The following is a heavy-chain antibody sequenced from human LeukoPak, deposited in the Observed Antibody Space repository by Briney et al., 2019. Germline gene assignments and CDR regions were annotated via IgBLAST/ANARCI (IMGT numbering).Heavy chain of an antibody. Sequence: LSLTCAVYGGSFSGYYMSWIRQAPGKGLEWVSYISSSGSTIYYADSVKGRFTISRDNAKNSLYLQMNSLRAEDTAVYYCARDDSSGPYYFDYWGQGTLVTVSS. CDR2: ISSSGSTI. CDR3: ARDDSSGPYYFDY. D-gene: IGHD3-22*01. CDR1: GGSFSGYY. J-gene: IGHJ4*02. V-gene: IGHV3-11*01.